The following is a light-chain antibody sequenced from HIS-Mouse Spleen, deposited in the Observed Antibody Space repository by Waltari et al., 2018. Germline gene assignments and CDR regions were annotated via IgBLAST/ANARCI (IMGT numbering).Light chain of an antibody. J-gene: IGLJ3*02. CDR1: SGSIASND. Sequence: NFMLTQPHSVSESPGKTVTISCTRSSGSIASNDVQWYQQPPGSAPTTVIYEDNQRPSGVPDRFSGSIDSSSNSASLTISGLKTEDEADYYCQSYDSSNLVFGGGTKLTVL. V-gene: IGLV6-57*04. CDR3: QSYDSSNLV. CDR2: EDN.